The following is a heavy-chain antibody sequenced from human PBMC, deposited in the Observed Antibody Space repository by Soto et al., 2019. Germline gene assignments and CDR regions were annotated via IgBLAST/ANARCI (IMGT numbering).Heavy chain of an antibody. J-gene: IGHJ6*02. CDR2: IKQDGSEQ. CDR1: GFTFSGYW. CDR3: AREAV. V-gene: IGHV3-7*05. Sequence: EVQLVESGGGLVQPGGSLRLSCAASGFTFSGYWMSWVRQAPGKGLEWVANIKQDGSEQFYVDSVKGRFTISRDNAKNSLYLQINSLRAEATAVYYCAREAVWGQGTTVTVSS.